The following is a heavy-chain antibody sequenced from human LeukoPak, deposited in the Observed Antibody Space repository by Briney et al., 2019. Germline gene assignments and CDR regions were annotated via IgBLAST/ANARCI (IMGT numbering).Heavy chain of an antibody. CDR1: GFTFSSYA. CDR2: ISSNGGST. CDR3: ARGRLRIAAAGSTRSVGWFDP. V-gene: IGHV3-64*01. D-gene: IGHD6-13*01. J-gene: IGHJ5*02. Sequence: GGSLRLSCAASGFTFSSYAMHWVRQAPGKGLEYVSAISSNGGSTYYANSVKGRFTISRDNSKNTLYLQMGSLRAEDMAVYYCARGRLRIAAAGSTRSVGWFDPWGQGTLVTVSS.